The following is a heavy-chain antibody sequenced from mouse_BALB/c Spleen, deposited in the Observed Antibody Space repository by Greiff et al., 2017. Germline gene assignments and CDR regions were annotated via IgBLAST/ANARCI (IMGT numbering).Heavy chain of an antibody. CDR1: GFSLTSYD. Sequence: VMLVESGPGLVAPSQSLSITCTVSGFSLTSYDISWIRQPPGKGLEWLGVIWTGGGTNYNSAFMSRLSISKDNSKSQVFLKMNSLQTDDTAIYYCVRDGGNYAYWYFEVWGEGTTGTVSA. D-gene: IGHD2-1*01. V-gene: IGHV2-9-2*01. CDR3: VRDGGNYAYWYFEV. J-gene: IGHJ1*01. CDR2: IWTGGGT.